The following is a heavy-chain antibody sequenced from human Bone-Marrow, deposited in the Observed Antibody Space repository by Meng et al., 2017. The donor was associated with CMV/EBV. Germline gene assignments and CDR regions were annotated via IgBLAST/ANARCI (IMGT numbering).Heavy chain of an antibody. CDR1: GYTFTSYD. CDR2: MNPNSGNT. J-gene: IGHJ5*02. V-gene: IGHV1-8*01. D-gene: IGHD5-18*01. Sequence: ASVKVSCKASGYTFTSYDINWVRQATGQGLEWMGWMNPNSGNTGYAQKFQGRVTMTRNTSISTAYMELGSLRSEDTAVYYCTAMVRSDWFDPWGQGTLVTVSS. CDR3: TAMVRSDWFDP.